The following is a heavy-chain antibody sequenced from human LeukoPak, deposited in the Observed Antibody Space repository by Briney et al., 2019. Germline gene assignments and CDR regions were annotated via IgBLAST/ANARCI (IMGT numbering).Heavy chain of an antibody. CDR1: GGTFSSYA. J-gene: IGHJ6*03. CDR3: ARGTVAAAGSNRVTPNYYMDV. V-gene: IGHV1-69*05. CDR2: IIPIFGTA. Sequence: ASVKVSCKASGGTFSSYAISWVRQAPGQGLEWMGGIIPIFGTANYAQKFQGRVTITTDESTSTAYMELSSLRSEDTAVYYCARGTVAAAGSNRVTPNYYMDVWGKGTTVTVSS. D-gene: IGHD6-13*01.